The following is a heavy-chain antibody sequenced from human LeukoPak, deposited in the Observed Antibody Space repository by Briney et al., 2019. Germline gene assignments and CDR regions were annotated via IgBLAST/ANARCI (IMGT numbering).Heavy chain of an antibody. CDR2: ISAHNGNT. CDR1: GYTFSNFG. V-gene: IGHV1-18*04. D-gene: IGHD2-2*01. CDR3: ARDGEFCTSTTCYPWFDP. J-gene: IGHJ5*02. Sequence: ASVKVSCKASGYTFSNFGITWVRQAPGQGLEWMGWISAHNGNTNYAKKLQGRVTMTTDTSTNTAYMELRSLRSDDTAVYFCARDGEFCTSTTCYPWFDPWGQGTLVTVSS.